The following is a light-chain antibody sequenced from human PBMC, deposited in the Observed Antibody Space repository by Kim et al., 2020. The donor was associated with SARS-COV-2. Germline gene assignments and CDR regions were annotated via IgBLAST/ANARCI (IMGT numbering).Light chain of an antibody. CDR3: QQNDFPPLT. CDR1: HDIGNY. V-gene: IGKV1-33*01. J-gene: IGKJ4*01. Sequence: ASVGDRVTITGQASHDIGNYLNWYQHKPGKAPKLLIYDASTLQGGVPSRFSGSGVGTTFTFTITGRQPEDIATYFCQQNDFPPLTFGGGTKVDIK. CDR2: DAS.